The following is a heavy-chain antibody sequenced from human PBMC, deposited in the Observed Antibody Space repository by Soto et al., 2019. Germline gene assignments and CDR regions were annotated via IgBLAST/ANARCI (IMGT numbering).Heavy chain of an antibody. CDR1: GGTFSSYA. J-gene: IGHJ6*02. CDR3: ARDTLPLSYYYYSSGPYYYGMDF. V-gene: IGHV1-69*13. Sequence: AASVKVSCKASGGTFSSYAISWVRQAPGQGLEWMGGIIPIFGTANYAQKFQGRVTITADESTSTAYMELSSLRSEDTAVYYCARDTLPLSYYYYSSGPYYYGMDFWGQGTTVTVSS. D-gene: IGHD3-22*01. CDR2: IIPIFGTA.